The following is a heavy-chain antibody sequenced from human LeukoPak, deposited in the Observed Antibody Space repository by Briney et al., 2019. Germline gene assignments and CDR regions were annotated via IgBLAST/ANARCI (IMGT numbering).Heavy chain of an antibody. D-gene: IGHD3-3*01. Sequence: PSETLSLTCTVSGGSISRYYWSWIRQPPGTGLEWIGYIYYTGRADYNPSLKSRVSMSVATSKNQFSLRVNSMTAADTAVYYCARGDFWSGAPTDWGQGTLVTVSS. CDR2: IYYTGRA. V-gene: IGHV4-59*01. J-gene: IGHJ4*02. CDR1: GGSISRYY. CDR3: ARGDFWSGAPTD.